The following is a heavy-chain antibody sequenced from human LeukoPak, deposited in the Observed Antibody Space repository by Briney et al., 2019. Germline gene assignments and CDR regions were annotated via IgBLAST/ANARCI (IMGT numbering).Heavy chain of an antibody. CDR2: INPNSGDT. CDR3: ALETYYYGSGSYSQTLNWFDP. J-gene: IGHJ5*02. Sequence: GASVKVSCKASGYTFTGYYMHWVRQAPGQGLEWMGWINPNSGDTDYAQKFQGRVTMTRDTSISTAYMELSRLRSDDTAVYYCALETYYYGSGSYSQTLNWFDPWGQGTLVTVSS. CDR1: GYTFTGYY. D-gene: IGHD3-10*01. V-gene: IGHV1-2*02.